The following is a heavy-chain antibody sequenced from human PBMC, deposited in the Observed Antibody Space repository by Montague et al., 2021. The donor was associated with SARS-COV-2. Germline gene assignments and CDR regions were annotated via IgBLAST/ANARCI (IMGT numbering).Heavy chain of an antibody. V-gene: IGHV4-39*07. CDR3: TRGCFCPMIVVVIRGPFDY. CDR2: IYYSGST. CDR1: GGSISSSSYY. J-gene: IGHJ4*02. Sequence: SETLSLTCTVSGGSISSSSYYWSWIRQPPGQELEWIGSIYYSGSTYYNPSLKSRPTIAVDTSKNLFSLKLSSVTAADTVVYYCTRGCFCPMIVVVIRGPFDYWGQGTLVTVSS. D-gene: IGHD3-22*01.